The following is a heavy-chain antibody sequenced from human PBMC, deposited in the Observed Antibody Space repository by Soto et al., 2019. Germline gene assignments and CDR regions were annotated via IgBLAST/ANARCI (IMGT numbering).Heavy chain of an antibody. D-gene: IGHD2-15*01. J-gene: IGHJ4*02. CDR1: GFTFDEYG. Sequence: GGSLRLSCAASGFTFDEYGMSWVRQVPGKGLEWLAVISYDGSHKYYADSVKGRFTISRDNSNNMLYLQMDSLRAEDTAVYYCAKDGAPRYCGRSSCHPAGAYWGQGTLVTVSS. CDR3: AKDGAPRYCGRSSCHPAGAY. V-gene: IGHV3-30*18. CDR2: ISYDGSHK.